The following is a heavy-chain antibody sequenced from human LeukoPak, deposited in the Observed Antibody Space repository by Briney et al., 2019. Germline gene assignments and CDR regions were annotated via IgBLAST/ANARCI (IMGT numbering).Heavy chain of an antibody. CDR1: GFTFSSYW. J-gene: IGHJ3*02. D-gene: IGHD3-22*01. V-gene: IGHV3-74*01. Sequence: GGSLRLSCAASGFTFSSYWMHWVRQAPGKGLVWVSRINSDGSSTSYADSVKGRFTISRDNAKNSLYLQMNSLRAEDTAVYYCARGLDYDSSGYYSDAFDIWGQGTMVTVSS. CDR2: INSDGSST. CDR3: ARGLDYDSSGYYSDAFDI.